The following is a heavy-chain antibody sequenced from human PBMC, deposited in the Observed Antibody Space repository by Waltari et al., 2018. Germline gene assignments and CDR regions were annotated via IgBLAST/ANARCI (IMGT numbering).Heavy chain of an antibody. CDR2: ISWNSGSI. D-gene: IGHD3-10*01. CDR3: ARDRPPYYGSGFDI. J-gene: IGHJ3*02. V-gene: IGHV3-9*01. Sequence: EVQLVESGGGLVQPGRSLRLSCAASGFTFDDYAMHWVRQAPGKGLEWVSGISWNSGSIGYADSVKGRFTISRDNAKNSLYLQMNSLRAEDTAVYYCARDRPPYYGSGFDIWGQGTMVTVSS. CDR1: GFTFDDYA.